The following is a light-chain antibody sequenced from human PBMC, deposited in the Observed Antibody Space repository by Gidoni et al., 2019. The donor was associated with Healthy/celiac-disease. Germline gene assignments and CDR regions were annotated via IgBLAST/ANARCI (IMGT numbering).Light chain of an antibody. V-gene: IGLV3-21*04. Sequence: SYVLTQPPSVSVAPGKTARITCGGNNIGSKSVHWYQQKPGQAPVLVIYYDSDRPSGIPERFSGSNSGNTATLTISRVEAGDEADYYCQVWDSSSDRPYVFGNGTKVTVL. CDR1: NIGSKS. CDR2: YDS. CDR3: QVWDSSSDRPYV. J-gene: IGLJ1*01.